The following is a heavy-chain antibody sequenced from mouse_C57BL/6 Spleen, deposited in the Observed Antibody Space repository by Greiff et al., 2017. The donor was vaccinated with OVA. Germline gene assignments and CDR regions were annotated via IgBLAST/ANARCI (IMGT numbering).Heavy chain of an antibody. V-gene: IGHV1-69*01. CDR1: GYTFTSYW. D-gene: IGHD2-2*01. CDR3: ARRGGYQNQYAMDY. J-gene: IGHJ4*01. CDR2: IDPSDSYT. Sequence: QVQLQQPGAELVMPGASVKLSCKASGYTFTSYWMHWVKQRPGQGLEWIGEIDPSDSYTNYNQKFKGKSTLTVDKSSSTAYMQLSSLTSEDSAVYYCARRGGYQNQYAMDYWGQGTSVTVSS.